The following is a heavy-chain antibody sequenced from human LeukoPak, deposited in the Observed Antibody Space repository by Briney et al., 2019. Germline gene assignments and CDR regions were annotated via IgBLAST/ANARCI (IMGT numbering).Heavy chain of an antibody. Sequence: VASVKVSCKASGYTFTGYYMHWVRQAPGQGLEWMGWINPNSGGTNYAQKFQGRVTMTRDTPISTAYMELSRLRSDDTAVYYCARSYYYGSGSYYTGVDYWGQGTLVTVSS. CDR1: GYTFTGYY. V-gene: IGHV1-2*02. J-gene: IGHJ4*02. CDR2: INPNSGGT. CDR3: ARSYYYGSGSYYTGVDY. D-gene: IGHD3-10*01.